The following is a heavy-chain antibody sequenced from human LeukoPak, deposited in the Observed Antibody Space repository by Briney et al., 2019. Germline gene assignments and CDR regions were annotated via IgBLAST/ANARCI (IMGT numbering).Heavy chain of an antibody. CDR2: IYHTVST. J-gene: IGHJ4*02. V-gene: IGHV4-38-2*02. CDR1: GNSITSAYF. CDR3: AREPESSGSFDY. Sequence: SGTLSLTCAVTGNSITSAYFWGWIRQPPGKGLEWIGSIYHTVSTNYNPSLKSRVTISVDTSKNQFSLKLSSVTAADTAVYYCAREPESSGSFDYWGQGTLVTVSS. D-gene: IGHD6-19*01.